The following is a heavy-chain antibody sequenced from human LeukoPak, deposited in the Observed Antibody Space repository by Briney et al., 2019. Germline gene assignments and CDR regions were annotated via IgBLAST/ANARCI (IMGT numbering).Heavy chain of an antibody. CDR1: GVTLSTYA. CDR3: AKSRSSSIMSCYNY. Sequence: GGSLRLSCAASGVTLSTYAMSWARQAPGKGLEWVSGISSSGSGDNTYYADSVKGRFTISRDDSKNTLYLQMNSLRAEDTAVYYCAKSRSSSIMSCYNYWGQGTLVTVSS. V-gene: IGHV3-23*01. CDR2: ISSSGSGDNT. D-gene: IGHD3-10*01. J-gene: IGHJ4*02.